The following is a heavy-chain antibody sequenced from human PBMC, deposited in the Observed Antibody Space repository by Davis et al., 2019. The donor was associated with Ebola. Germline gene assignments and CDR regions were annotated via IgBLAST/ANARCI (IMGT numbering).Heavy chain of an antibody. CDR3: ARRVGSSGWFKFDY. Sequence: AASVKVSCKASGYTFTSYAIHWVRQAPGQRLKWMGWINAGNGNTKYSQKFQGRVTMTRNTSISTAYVELSSLRPEDTAMYYCARRVGSSGWFKFDYWGQGALVTVSS. J-gene: IGHJ4*02. CDR2: INAGNGNT. CDR1: GYTFTSYA. D-gene: IGHD6-19*01. V-gene: IGHV1-3*01.